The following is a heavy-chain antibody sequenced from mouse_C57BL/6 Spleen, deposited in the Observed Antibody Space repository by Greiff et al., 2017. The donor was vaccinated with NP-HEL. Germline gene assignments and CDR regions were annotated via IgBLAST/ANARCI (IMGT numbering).Heavy chain of an antibody. V-gene: IGHV1-31*01. J-gene: IGHJ2*01. CDR3: ASGGPITTVVPFDY. CDR1: GYSFTGYY. CDR2: IYPYNGVS. D-gene: IGHD1-1*01. Sequence: VQLQQSGPELVKPGASVKISCKASGYSFTGYYMHWVKQSHGNILDWIGYIYPYNGVSSYNQKFKGKATLTVDKSSSTAYMELSSLTSEDSAVYYGASGGPITTVVPFDYWGQGTTLTVSS.